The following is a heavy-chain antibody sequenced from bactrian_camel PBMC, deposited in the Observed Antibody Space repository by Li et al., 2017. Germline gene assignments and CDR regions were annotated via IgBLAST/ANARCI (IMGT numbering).Heavy chain of an antibody. CDR1: GFTFSSID. J-gene: IGHJ6*01. CDR2: INARGSMT. CDR3: AIRDLLTTAGYSS. V-gene: IGHV3S40*01. D-gene: IGHD3*01. Sequence: VQLVESGGGLVQPGGSLRLSCAASGFTFSSIDMSWVRQAPGKGLEWVSGINARGSMTDYADSVKGRFTMSRDNAKNMLYLQMNSLKSGDTALYYCAIRDLLTTAGYSSWGQGTQVTVS.